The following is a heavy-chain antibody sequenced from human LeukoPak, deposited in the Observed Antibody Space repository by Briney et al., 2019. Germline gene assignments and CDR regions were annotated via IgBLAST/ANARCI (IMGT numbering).Heavy chain of an antibody. J-gene: IGHJ2*01. CDR3: ARVSGWYGRWYFDL. Sequence: PSETLSLTCTASGGSISSYYWSWIRQPPGKGLEWIGYIYYSGSTNYNPSLKSRVTISVDTSKNQFSLKLSSVTAADTAVYYCARVSGWYGRWYFDLWGRGTLVTVSS. V-gene: IGHV4-59*08. D-gene: IGHD6-19*01. CDR1: GGSISSYY. CDR2: IYYSGST.